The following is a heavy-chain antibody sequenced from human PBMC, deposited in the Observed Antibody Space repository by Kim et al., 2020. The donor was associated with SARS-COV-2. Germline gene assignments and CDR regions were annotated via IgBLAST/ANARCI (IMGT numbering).Heavy chain of an antibody. V-gene: IGHV4-59*08. Sequence: SETLSLTCLVSGGSMNNNYWTWIRQPPGKQLEWIGYILYSGNTNYNPSLKSRVTISVDTSKNQFSLNLTSVTAADTAIYYCARGASRFAPWGQGTLVTVSS. CDR1: GGSMNNNY. J-gene: IGHJ5*02. CDR3: ARGASRFAP. D-gene: IGHD2-2*01. CDR2: ILYSGNT.